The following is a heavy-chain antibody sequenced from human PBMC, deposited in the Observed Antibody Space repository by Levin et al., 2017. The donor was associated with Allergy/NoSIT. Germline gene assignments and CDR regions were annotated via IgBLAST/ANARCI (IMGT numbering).Heavy chain of an antibody. D-gene: IGHD3-3*01. CDR3: ARLIGFNDFWSGSPQGDNWFDP. V-gene: IGHV1-18*01. CDR1: GYTFTSYG. J-gene: IGHJ5*02. Sequence: GESLKISCKASGYTFTSYGISWVRQAPGQGLEWMGWISAYNGNTNYAQKLQGRVTMTTDTSTSTAYMELRSLRSDDTAVYYCARLIGFNDFWSGSPQGDNWFDPWGQGTLVTVSS. CDR2: ISAYNGNT.